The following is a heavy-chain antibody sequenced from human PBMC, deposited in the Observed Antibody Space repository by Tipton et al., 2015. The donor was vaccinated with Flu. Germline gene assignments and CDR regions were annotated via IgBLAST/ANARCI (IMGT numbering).Heavy chain of an antibody. J-gene: IGHJ3*02. CDR2: IDWDDDK. D-gene: IGHD1-26*01. Sequence: LVKPTQTLTLTCTFSGFSLSTSGMYVNWIRQAPGKALEWLALIDWDDDKYYSTSLRARLTISKDTSKNQVVLTMTNMDPVDTAIYYCARIFLRPPWGASPDIWGQGTMVTVSS. CDR3: ARIFLRPPWGASPDI. CDR1: GFSLSTSGMY. V-gene: IGHV2-70*01.